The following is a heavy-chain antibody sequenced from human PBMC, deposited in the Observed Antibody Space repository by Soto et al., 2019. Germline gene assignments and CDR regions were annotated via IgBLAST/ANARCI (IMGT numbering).Heavy chain of an antibody. CDR2: IYHSGST. J-gene: IGHJ4*02. CDR3: ARSAIPYYFDY. Sequence: QLQLQESGSGLVKPSQTLSLTCAVSGGSISSGGYSWSWIRQPPGKGLEWIGYIYHSGSTYYNPSLKSRXTXSXXRSKNQFSLKLSSVTAADTAVYYCARSAIPYYFDYWGQGTLVTVSS. D-gene: IGHD3-3*01. V-gene: IGHV4-30-2*01. CDR1: GGSISSGGYS.